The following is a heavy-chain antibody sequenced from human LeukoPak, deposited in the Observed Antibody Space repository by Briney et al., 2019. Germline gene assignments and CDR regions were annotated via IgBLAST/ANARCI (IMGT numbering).Heavy chain of an antibody. CDR3: ARGRYDVLAGYQPPYFDY. CDR2: ISISSSYI. D-gene: IGHD3-9*01. CDR1: GFTVSSNY. J-gene: IGHJ4*02. V-gene: IGHV3-21*01. Sequence: PGGSLRLSRAASGFTVSSNYMSWVRQAPGKGLEWVSSISISSSYIYYADSVKGRFTIPRDNAKDSLYLQMNSLRAEDTAVYYCARGRYDVLAGYQPPYFDYWGQGTLVTVSS.